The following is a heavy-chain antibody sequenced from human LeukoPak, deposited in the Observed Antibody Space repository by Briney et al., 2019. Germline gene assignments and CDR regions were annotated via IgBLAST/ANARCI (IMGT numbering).Heavy chain of an antibody. J-gene: IGHJ3*02. CDR1: GFTFSGYA. D-gene: IGHD3-10*01. Sequence: GGSLRLSCAASGFTFSGYAMNWVRQAPGKGLEWVSHIYSSDTTYADSVKGRFTISRDNAKNSLYLQMNSLRDEDTAVYYCARDLHYAFNIWGQGTMVTASS. V-gene: IGHV3-48*02. CDR3: ARDLHYAFNI. CDR2: IYSSDTT.